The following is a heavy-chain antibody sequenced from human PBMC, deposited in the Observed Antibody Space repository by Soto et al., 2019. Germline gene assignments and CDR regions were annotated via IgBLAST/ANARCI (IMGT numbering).Heavy chain of an antibody. D-gene: IGHD2-15*01. CDR2: ISGSGGST. V-gene: IGHV3-23*01. Sequence: PGGSLRLSCAASGFTFSSYAMSWVRQAPEKGLEWVSDISGSGGSTYYADSVKGRFTISRDNSKNTLYLQMNSLRAEDTAVYYCAKELVVVASSYYYGIDVWGQGTTVTVSS. J-gene: IGHJ6*02. CDR1: GFTFSSYA. CDR3: AKELVVVASSYYYGIDV.